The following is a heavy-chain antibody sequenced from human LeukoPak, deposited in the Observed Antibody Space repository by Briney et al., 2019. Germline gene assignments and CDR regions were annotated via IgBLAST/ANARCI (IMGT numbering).Heavy chain of an antibody. D-gene: IGHD6-19*01. Sequence: GASVKVSCKASGYTFTSYGISWVRQAPGQGLEWMGWVSPYNGNTNYAQKLQGRVTMTTDTSTSTAYMELRSLRSDDTAVYYCARDGGWYKRGLDYYYYYMDVWGKGTTVTVSS. CDR3: ARDGGWYKRGLDYYYYYMDV. J-gene: IGHJ6*03. CDR1: GYTFTSYG. V-gene: IGHV1-18*01. CDR2: VSPYNGNT.